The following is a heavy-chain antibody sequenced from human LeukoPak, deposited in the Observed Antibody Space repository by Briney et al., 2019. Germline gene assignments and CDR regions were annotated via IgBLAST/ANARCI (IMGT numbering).Heavy chain of an antibody. CDR3: ARPYDYYGGSGYDAFDI. D-gene: IGHD3-22*01. Sequence: GESLKISCKGSGYSFTSYWIGWVRQMPGKGLEWMGIIYPGDSDTRYSPSFQGQVTISADKPISTAYLQWSSLKASDTAMYYCARPYDYYGGSGYDAFDIWGQGTMVTVPS. CDR1: GYSFTSYW. V-gene: IGHV5-51*01. CDR2: IYPGDSDT. J-gene: IGHJ3*02.